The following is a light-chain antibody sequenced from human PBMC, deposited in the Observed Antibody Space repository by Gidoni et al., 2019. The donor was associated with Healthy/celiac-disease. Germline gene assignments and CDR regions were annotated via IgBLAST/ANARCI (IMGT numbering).Light chain of an antibody. CDR3: QPSYSTPPT. CDR1: QSISSY. V-gene: IGKV1-39*01. Sequence: DIQMTQSPSSLSASVGDRVTITCRASQSISSYLNWYQQKPGKAPKLLIYAASSLQSGVPSRFSGSGSGTDFTLTISSLQPEDCATYYCQPSYSTPPTFXGXTKVEIK. CDR2: AAS. J-gene: IGKJ4*01.